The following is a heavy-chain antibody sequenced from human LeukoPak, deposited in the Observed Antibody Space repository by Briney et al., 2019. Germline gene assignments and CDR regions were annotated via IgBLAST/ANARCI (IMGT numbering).Heavy chain of an antibody. J-gene: IGHJ4*02. Sequence: GGSLRLSCVASGFTFSNYAMSWVRQAPGKGLEWVSGISGSGSSTYYADSVEGRFTISRDNSKNTLYLQMNSLKTEDTAVYYCTTSYTVTTEFDYWGQGTLVTVSS. CDR2: ISGSGSST. D-gene: IGHD4-17*01. CDR1: GFTFSNYA. V-gene: IGHV3-23*01. CDR3: TTSYTVTTEFDY.